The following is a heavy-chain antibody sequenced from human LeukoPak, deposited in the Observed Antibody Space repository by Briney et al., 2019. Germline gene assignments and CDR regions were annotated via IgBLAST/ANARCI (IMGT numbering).Heavy chain of an antibody. CDR1: GFTFSSYA. CDR2: ISYDGSNK. CDR3: AKEAYGDYVLADAFDI. D-gene: IGHD4-17*01. Sequence: GGSLRLSCAAFGFTFSSYAMHWVRQAPGKGLEWVAVISYDGSNKYYADSVKGRFTISRDNSKNTLYLQMNSLRAEDTAVYYCAKEAYGDYVLADAFDIWGQGTMVTVSS. V-gene: IGHV3-30*04. J-gene: IGHJ3*02.